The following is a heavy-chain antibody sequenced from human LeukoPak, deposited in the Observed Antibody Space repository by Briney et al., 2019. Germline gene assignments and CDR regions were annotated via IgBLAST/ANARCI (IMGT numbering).Heavy chain of an antibody. Sequence: ASVKVSCKASGGTFSSYAISWVRQAPGQGLEWMGWISPNSGATSYAQIFQGRVTMTRDTSINTAYMELSRLRSDDTAVYYCARAGRGGYSYYMDVWGKGTTVTISS. J-gene: IGHJ6*03. CDR2: ISPNSGAT. CDR1: GGTFSSYA. D-gene: IGHD2-15*01. V-gene: IGHV1-2*02. CDR3: ARAGRGGYSYYMDV.